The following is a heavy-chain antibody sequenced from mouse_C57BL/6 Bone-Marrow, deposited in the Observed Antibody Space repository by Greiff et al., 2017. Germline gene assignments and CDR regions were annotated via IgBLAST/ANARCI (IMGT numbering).Heavy chain of an antibody. CDR2: IDPSDSET. J-gene: IGHJ2*01. CDR1: GYTFTSYW. D-gene: IGHD1-1*01. V-gene: IGHV1-52*01. CDR3: AREGTVVSPVDY. Sequence: QVQLQQPGAELVRPGSSVKLSCKASGYTFTSYWMHWVKQRPIQGLEWIGNIDPSDSETHYNQKFKDKATLTVDKSSSPAYMQLSSLTSEDSAVYYCAREGTVVSPVDYWGQGTALTVSA.